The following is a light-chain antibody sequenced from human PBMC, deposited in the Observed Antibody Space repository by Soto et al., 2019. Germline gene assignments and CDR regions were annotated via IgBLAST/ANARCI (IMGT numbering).Light chain of an antibody. Sequence: DIQMTQSPSSLPASVGDRVTITCRASQGIGNYLAWYQRTPGKVPKLLIYAASTLQSGVPSRFSGSGSGTEFPLTISRLQPDDVATYYCLAYNSPPKTFGQGTKVEIK. J-gene: IGKJ1*01. V-gene: IGKV1-27*01. CDR3: LAYNSPPKT. CDR2: AAS. CDR1: QGIGNY.